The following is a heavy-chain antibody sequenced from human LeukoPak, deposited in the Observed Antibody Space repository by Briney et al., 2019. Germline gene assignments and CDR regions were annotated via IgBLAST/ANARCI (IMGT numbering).Heavy chain of an antibody. CDR3: ARRDWVSGAVRAFDI. J-gene: IGHJ3*02. CDR2: ISNDSVDK. Sequence: KPGGSLRLSCVGSGFRFSDYYMSWIRQAPGKGLGWVSYISNDSVDKYYVDSVSGRFTISRDNAKKSMYLQMSGLRVEDTAVYYCARRDWVSGAVRAFDIWGQGTMVTVSS. D-gene: IGHD3-3*01. CDR1: GFRFSDYY. V-gene: IGHV3-11*04.